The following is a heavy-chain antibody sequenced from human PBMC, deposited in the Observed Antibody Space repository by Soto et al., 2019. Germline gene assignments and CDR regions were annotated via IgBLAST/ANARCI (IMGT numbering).Heavy chain of an antibody. V-gene: IGHV3-53*01. J-gene: IGHJ4*02. Sequence: PGGSLRLSCAASGFTVSSNYMSWVRQAPGKGLEWVSVIYSGGSTYYADSVKGRFTISRDNSKNTLYLQMNSLRAEDTAVYYCASNYYDRRGRLDNWGQGNLVPVSS. D-gene: IGHD3-16*01. CDR1: GFTVSSNY. CDR2: IYSGGST. CDR3: ASNYYDRRGRLDN.